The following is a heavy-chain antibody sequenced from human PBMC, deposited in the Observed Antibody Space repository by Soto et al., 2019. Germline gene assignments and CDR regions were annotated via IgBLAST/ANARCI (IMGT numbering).Heavy chain of an antibody. CDR2: IIPILGIA. Sequence: QVQLVQSGAEVKKPGSSVKVSCKASGGTFSSYTISWVRQAPGQGLEWMGRIIPILGIANYAQKFQGRVTITADKSTSTAYMELSSLRSEDTAVYYCARGPYYDFWSGYPHYYYDMDVWGKGTTVTVSS. V-gene: IGHV1-69*02. CDR3: ARGPYYDFWSGYPHYYYDMDV. D-gene: IGHD3-3*01. J-gene: IGHJ6*03. CDR1: GGTFSSYT.